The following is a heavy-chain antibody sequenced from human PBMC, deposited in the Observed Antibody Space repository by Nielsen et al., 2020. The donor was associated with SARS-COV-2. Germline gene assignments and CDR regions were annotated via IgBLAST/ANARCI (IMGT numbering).Heavy chain of an antibody. CDR3: ARLGSGRGPGEY. J-gene: IGHJ4*02. Sequence: ASVKVSCKASGGTFSSYAMHWVRQAPGQRLEWMGWINAGNGNTKYSQKFQGRVTITRDTSASTAYMELSSLRSEDTAVYYCARLGSGRGPGEYWGQGTLVTVSS. CDR1: GGTFSSYA. D-gene: IGHD6-19*01. CDR2: INAGNGNT. V-gene: IGHV1-3*01.